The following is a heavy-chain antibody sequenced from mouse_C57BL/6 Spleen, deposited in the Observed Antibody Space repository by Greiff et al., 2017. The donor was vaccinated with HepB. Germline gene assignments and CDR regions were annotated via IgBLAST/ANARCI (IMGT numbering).Heavy chain of an antibody. V-gene: IGHV6-6*01. CDR1: GFTFSDAW. CDR3: TGSYGYDEAWFAY. D-gene: IGHD2-2*01. J-gene: IGHJ3*01. Sequence: EVKVVESGGGLVQPGGSMKLSCAASGFTFSDAWMDWVRQSPEKGLEWVAEIRNKANNHATYYAESVKGRFTISRDDSKSSVYLQMNSLRAEDTGIYYCTGSYGYDEAWFAYWGQGTLVTVSA. CDR2: IRNKANNHAT.